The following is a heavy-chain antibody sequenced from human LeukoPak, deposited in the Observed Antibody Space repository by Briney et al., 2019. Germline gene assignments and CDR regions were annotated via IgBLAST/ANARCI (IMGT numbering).Heavy chain of an antibody. CDR2: IYYSGST. D-gene: IGHD3-22*01. V-gene: IGHV4-59*01. CDR1: GGSITSYY. CDR3: ARDILLYDSSGYGYFDY. Sequence: PSETLSLTCSVSGGSITSYYWSWIRQRPGKGLEWIGYIYYSGSTNYNPSLKSRVTIAVDTSKNQFSLKLNSVTAADTAVYYCARDILLYDSSGYGYFDYWGQGTLVTVSS. J-gene: IGHJ4*02.